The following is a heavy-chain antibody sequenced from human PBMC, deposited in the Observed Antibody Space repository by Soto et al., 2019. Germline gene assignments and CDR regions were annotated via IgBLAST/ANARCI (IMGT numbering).Heavy chain of an antibody. CDR3: ARDRGQWLVLNYFDF. V-gene: IGHV3-30-3*01. J-gene: IGHJ4*02. CDR2: ISYDGSNK. D-gene: IGHD6-19*01. Sequence: QVQLVESGGGVVQPWRSLRLSCAASGFTFSSYAMHWVRQAPGKGLEWVAVISYDGSNKYYADSVKGRFTISRDNSKNTLYLQMNSLRAEDTAVYYCARDRGQWLVLNYFDFWGQGTLVTVSS. CDR1: GFTFSSYA.